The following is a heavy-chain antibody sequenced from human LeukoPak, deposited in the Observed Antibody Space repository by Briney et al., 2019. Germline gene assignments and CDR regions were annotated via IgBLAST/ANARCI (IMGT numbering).Heavy chain of an antibody. CDR1: GFTFSSYS. J-gene: IGHJ4*02. Sequence: GGSLRLSCAASGFTFSSYSMNWVRQAPGKGLEWVAVISYDGSNKYYADSVKGRFTISRDNSKNTLYLQMNSLRAEDTAVYYCAKGDYYDSSGYYNFDYWGQGTLVTVSS. V-gene: IGHV3-30*18. D-gene: IGHD3-22*01. CDR2: ISYDGSNK. CDR3: AKGDYYDSSGYYNFDY.